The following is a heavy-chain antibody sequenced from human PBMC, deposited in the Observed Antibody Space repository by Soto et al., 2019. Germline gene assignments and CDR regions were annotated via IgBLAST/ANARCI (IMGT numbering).Heavy chain of an antibody. D-gene: IGHD2-2*01. V-gene: IGHV3-33*08. CDR1: GFTFSSYA. CDR2: IMYDGSSK. Sequence: GGSLRLSCAASGFTFSSYAMSWVRQAPGKGLEWVARIMYDGSSKYYADSVKGRFTISRDNAKNTLYLQMNSLRAEDTAVYYCARDLIRDIPAAILASYGMDVWGQGTTVTVSS. J-gene: IGHJ6*02. CDR3: ARDLIRDIPAAILASYGMDV.